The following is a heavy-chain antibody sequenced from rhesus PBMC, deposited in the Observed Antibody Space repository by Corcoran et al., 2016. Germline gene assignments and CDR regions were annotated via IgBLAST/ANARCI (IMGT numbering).Heavy chain of an antibody. CDR3: ARNKNYLLISGSGSLDV. J-gene: IGHJ5-2*02. V-gene: IGHV4-165*02. CDR2: IAGTTGST. CDR1: GGSISRYY. D-gene: IGHD2-2*01. Sequence: QVQLQESGPGLVKPSETLSLTCVVSGGSISRYYWNWIRQPPGKGLEWIDYIAGTTGSTHHTPSLKNRVTISADTSRNQFSLKLNFMTAADTAVYYCARNKNYLLISGSGSLDVWGRGVLVTVSS.